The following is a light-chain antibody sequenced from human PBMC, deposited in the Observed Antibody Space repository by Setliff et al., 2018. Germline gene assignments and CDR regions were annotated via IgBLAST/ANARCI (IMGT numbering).Light chain of an antibody. Sequence: SYELTQPPSVSVAPGKTARTTCGGNNIGSKSVHWYQQKPGQAPVLVIYYDSDRPSGIPERFSGSNSGNTATLTISRVEAGDEADYYCQVWDSSSDHLYVFGTGTKVTVL. CDR3: QVWDSSSDHLYV. CDR2: YDS. CDR1: NIGSKS. V-gene: IGLV3-21*01. J-gene: IGLJ1*01.